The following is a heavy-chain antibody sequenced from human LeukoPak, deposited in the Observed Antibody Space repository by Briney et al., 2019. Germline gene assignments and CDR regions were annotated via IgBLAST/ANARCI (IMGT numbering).Heavy chain of an antibody. CDR2: IRYDGSNK. D-gene: IGHD6-13*01. J-gene: IGHJ4*02. V-gene: IGHV3-30*02. CDR3: AKDKEGAAAGTFGY. Sequence: PGRSLRLSCAASGFTFSSYAMHWVRQAPGKGLEWVAFIRYDGSNKYYADSVKGRFTISRDNSKNTLYLQMNSLRAEDTAVYYCAKDKEGAAAGTFGYWGQGTLATVSS. CDR1: GFTFSSYA.